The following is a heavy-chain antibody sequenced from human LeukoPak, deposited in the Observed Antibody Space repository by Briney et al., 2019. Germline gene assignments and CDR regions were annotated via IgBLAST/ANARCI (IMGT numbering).Heavy chain of an antibody. CDR1: SGSISTSNYY. CDR2: IFYSGST. CDR3: ARENSYGYDHWFDP. V-gene: IGHV4-39*07. J-gene: IGHJ5*02. D-gene: IGHD5-18*01. Sequence: SETLSLTCTVSSGSISTSNYYWGWVRQPPGKALEWIGNIFYSGSTYYSPSLKSRVTISLDTSRNQFSLKLSSVTAADTAVYYCARENSYGYDHWFDPWGQGTLVTVSS.